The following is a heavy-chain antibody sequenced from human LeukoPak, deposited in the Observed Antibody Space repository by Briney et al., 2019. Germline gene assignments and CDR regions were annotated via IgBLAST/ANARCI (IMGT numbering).Heavy chain of an antibody. Sequence: ASVKVSCKASGYTFTGYYIHRVRQAPGQGLEWMGWISPDSGGTNYAQKFQGRVTMTRDTSISTAYMELRTLTSDDTAVYYCARIQGNGDYRDYWGQGTLVTVSS. J-gene: IGHJ4*02. CDR1: GYTFTGYY. D-gene: IGHD4-17*01. CDR2: ISPDSGGT. CDR3: ARIQGNGDYRDY. V-gene: IGHV1-2*02.